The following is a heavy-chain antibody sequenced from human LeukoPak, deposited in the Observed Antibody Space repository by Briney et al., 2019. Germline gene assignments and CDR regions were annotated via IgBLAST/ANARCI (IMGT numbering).Heavy chain of an antibody. CDR3: AKWGDYDILTGYYDSDY. J-gene: IGHJ4*02. Sequence: PGGSLRLSCAASGFNFSNYAMSWVRQAPGKGLEWVSAIVGSGSNTYYADSVKGRFTISRDNPKNTLYLQMNSLRAEDTAVYYCAKWGDYDILTGYYDSDYWGQGTLVTVSS. D-gene: IGHD3-9*01. CDR2: IVGSGSNT. CDR1: GFNFSNYA. V-gene: IGHV3-23*01.